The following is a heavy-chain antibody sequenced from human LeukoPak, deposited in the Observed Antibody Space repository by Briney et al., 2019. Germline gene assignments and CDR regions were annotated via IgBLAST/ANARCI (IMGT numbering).Heavy chain of an antibody. CDR3: AREGYYGSGLDY. CDR2: ISYDGSNK. Sequence: GGSLRLSCAASGFTFSSYGMHWVRQAPGKGLEWVAVISYDGSNKYYADSVKGRFTISRDNSKNTLYLQMNSLRAEDTAVYYCAREGYYGSGLDYWGQGTLVTVSS. D-gene: IGHD3-10*01. CDR1: GFTFSSYG. V-gene: IGHV3-30*03. J-gene: IGHJ4*02.